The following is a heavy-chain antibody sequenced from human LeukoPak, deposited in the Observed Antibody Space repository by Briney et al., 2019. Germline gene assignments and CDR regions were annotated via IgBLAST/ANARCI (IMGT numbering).Heavy chain of an antibody. CDR1: GYTFTGYY. CDR2: INPNSGGT. D-gene: IGHD4-17*01. J-gene: IGHJ4*02. V-gene: IGHV1-2*06. CDR3: ARSTMTTVTTQEFDY. Sequence: ASVKVSCKPSGYTFTGYYMHWGRQAPGQGLEWMGRINPNSGGTNYAQKFQGRVTMTRDTSISTAYMELSRLRSDDTAVYYCARSTMTTVTTQEFDYWGQGTLVTVSS.